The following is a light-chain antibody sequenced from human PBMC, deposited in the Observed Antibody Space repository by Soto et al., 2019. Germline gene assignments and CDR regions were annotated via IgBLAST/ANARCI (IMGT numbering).Light chain of an antibody. Sequence: EIVLTQSPGTLSLSPGERATLSCRASQSVSSSYLAWYHQKPGQAPRLLIYGESSRATGIPDRFSGSGSGTDFTLTISRLEPEDFAVYYCQQYGSSLITFGQGTRLEMK. V-gene: IGKV3-20*01. CDR3: QQYGSSLIT. J-gene: IGKJ5*01. CDR2: GES. CDR1: QSVSSSY.